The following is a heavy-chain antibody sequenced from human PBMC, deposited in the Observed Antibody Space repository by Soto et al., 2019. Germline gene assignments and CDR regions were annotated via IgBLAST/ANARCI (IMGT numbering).Heavy chain of an antibody. CDR3: ARNYGGNSYAFDI. CDR2: ISSNGGST. J-gene: IGHJ3*02. V-gene: IGHV3-64*01. D-gene: IGHD2-21*02. Sequence: EVQLVESGGGLDQPGGSLRLSCAASAITFSSYAMHWVRQAPGKGLEYVSAISSNGGSTYYANSVKGRFTISRDNSKNTLYLQMGSLRAEDMAVYYCARNYGGNSYAFDIWGQGTMVTVSS. CDR1: AITFSSYA.